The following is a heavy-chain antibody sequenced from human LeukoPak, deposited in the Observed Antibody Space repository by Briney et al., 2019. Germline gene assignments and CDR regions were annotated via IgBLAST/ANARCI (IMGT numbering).Heavy chain of an antibody. CDR2: ISSSSSTI. V-gene: IGHV3-48*01. J-gene: IGHJ3*02. D-gene: IGHD1-26*01. CDR3: ARAGEWELPDAFDI. CDR1: GFTFSSYS. Sequence: GGSLRLSCAASGFTFSSYSMSWVRQAPGKGLEWVSYISSSSSTIYYADSVKGRFTISRDNAKNSLYLQMNSLRAEDTAVYYCARAGEWELPDAFDIWGQGTMVTVSS.